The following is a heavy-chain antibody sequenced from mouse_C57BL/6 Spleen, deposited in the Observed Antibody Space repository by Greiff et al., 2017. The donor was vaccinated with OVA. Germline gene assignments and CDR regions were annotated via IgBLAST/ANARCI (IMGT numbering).Heavy chain of an antibody. CDR3: AREVIGSSYARSLDY. CDR1: GYTFTDYN. J-gene: IGHJ2*01. V-gene: IGHV1-22*01. D-gene: IGHD1-1*01. CDR2: INPNNGGT. Sequence: EVQLQQSGPELVKPGASVKMSCKASGYTFTDYNMHWVKQSHGKSLEWIGYINPNNGGTSYNQKFKGKATLTVNKSSSTAYMELRSLTSEDSAVYYCAREVIGSSYARSLDYWGQGTTLTVSS.